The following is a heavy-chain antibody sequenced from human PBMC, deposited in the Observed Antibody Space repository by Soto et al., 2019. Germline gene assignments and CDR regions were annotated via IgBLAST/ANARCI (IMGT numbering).Heavy chain of an antibody. J-gene: IGHJ6*02. CDR2: INPSGGST. D-gene: IGHD3-22*01. V-gene: IGHV1-46*01. Sequence: ASVKVSCKASGYTFTSYYMHWVRQAPGQGLEWMGIINPSGGSTSYAQKFQGRVTMTRDTSTSTVYMELSRLRSDDTAVYYCARDLSPGPGDSSGYEFRYYYGMDVWGQGTTVTVSS. CDR1: GYTFTSYY. CDR3: ARDLSPGPGDSSGYEFRYYYGMDV.